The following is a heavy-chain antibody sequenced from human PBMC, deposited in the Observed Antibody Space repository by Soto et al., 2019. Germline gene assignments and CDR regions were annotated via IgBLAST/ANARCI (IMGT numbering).Heavy chain of an antibody. CDR3: ARGDSTDCSKGVSSFFYNHDMDV. Sequence: ASVKVSCKASGYSFTDYHIHWVRQAPGQGLEWLGRINPKSGGTSTAQKFQGWVTMTTDTSISTASMELPRLTSDETATYYCARGDSTDCSKGVSSFFYNHDMDVCGQGTTVTVSS. CDR1: GYSFTDYH. V-gene: IGHV1-2*04. D-gene: IGHD2-8*01. CDR2: INPKSGGT. J-gene: IGHJ6*02.